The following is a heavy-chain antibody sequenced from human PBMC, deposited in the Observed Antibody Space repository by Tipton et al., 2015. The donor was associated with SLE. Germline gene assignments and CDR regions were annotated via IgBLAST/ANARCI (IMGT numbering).Heavy chain of an antibody. CDR3: ARTRATPPGGWLLSYYFDY. Sequence: TLSLTCTVSGGSISNCSYYWGWIRQPPGKGLEWIGSIYYSGSTYYDPSLKSRVTISVDTSKTQFSLKLSSVTAAYTAVYYCARTRATPPGGWLLSYYFDYWGQGTLVTVSS. J-gene: IGHJ4*02. V-gene: IGHV4-39*07. CDR1: GGSISNCSYY. CDR2: IYYSGST. D-gene: IGHD3-3*01.